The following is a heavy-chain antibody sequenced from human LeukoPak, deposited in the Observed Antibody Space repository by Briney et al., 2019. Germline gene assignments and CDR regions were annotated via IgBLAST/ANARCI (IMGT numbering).Heavy chain of an antibody. CDR2: INPNGGGT. D-gene: IGHD3-9*01. CDR1: GYTFTGYY. V-gene: IGHV1-2*04. CDR3: ARGTYYDILTGYASLEY. Sequence: ASVKVSCKASGYTFTGYYMHWVRQAPGQGLEWMGWINPNGGGTNYAQKFQGWVTMTRDTSISTAYMELSRLRSDDTAVYYCARGTYYDILTGYASLEYWGQGTLVTVSS. J-gene: IGHJ4*02.